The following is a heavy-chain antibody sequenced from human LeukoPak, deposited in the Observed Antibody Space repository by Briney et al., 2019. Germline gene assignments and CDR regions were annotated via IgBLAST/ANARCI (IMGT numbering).Heavy chain of an antibody. CDR2: INPSGGTT. Sequence: ASVKVSCKASGYTFTMYYIHWVRQAPGQGLEWMGIINPSGGTTTYAQKFQGRVTMTRDTSTNTVYMELSSLRDEDTAVYYCARDQAAAAGLAEFDYWGQGTLVTVSS. J-gene: IGHJ4*02. V-gene: IGHV1-46*01. CDR1: GYTFTMYY. CDR3: ARDQAAAAGLAEFDY. D-gene: IGHD6-13*01.